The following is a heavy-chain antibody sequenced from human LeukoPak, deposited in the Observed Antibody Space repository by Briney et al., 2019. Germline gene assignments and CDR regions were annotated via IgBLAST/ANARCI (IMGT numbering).Heavy chain of an antibody. D-gene: IGHD3-3*01. CDR3: AKVGVDYDFWSGYTYYFDY. Sequence: GGSLRLSCEASGFTFSSYAMAWVRQAPGKGLEWVSAISGSGGSTYYADSVKGRFTISRDNSKNTLYLQMNSLRAEDTAVYYCAKVGVDYDFWSGYTYYFDYWGQGTLVTVSS. CDR1: GFTFSSYA. J-gene: IGHJ4*02. V-gene: IGHV3-23*01. CDR2: ISGSGGST.